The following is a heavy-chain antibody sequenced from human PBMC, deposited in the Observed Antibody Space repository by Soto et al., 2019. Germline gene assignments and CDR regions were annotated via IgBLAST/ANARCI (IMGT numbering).Heavy chain of an antibody. V-gene: IGHV3-53*04. Sequence: EVQLVESGGGLVQPGGSLRLSCAASGFTVSSNYMNWVRQAPGKGLEWVSGIYSGGSTCYADSVKGRFTISRHSSKNRLYLKMNSVRAEDTAVYYCAREDSSGWIYWGQGTLVTVSS. D-gene: IGHD6-19*01. CDR1: GFTVSSNY. J-gene: IGHJ4*02. CDR2: IYSGGST. CDR3: AREDSSGWIY.